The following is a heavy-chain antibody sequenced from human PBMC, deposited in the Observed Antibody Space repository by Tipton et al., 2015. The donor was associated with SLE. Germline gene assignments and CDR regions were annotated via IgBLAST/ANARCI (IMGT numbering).Heavy chain of an antibody. CDR1: GGTLGSYI. V-gene: IGHV1-69*06. CDR3: ARVGSSGYYDS. D-gene: IGHD3-22*01. CDR2: ILPMFDTG. J-gene: IGHJ5*01. Sequence: QSGPEVKKPGSSVKVSCKASGGTLGSYIINWVRQAPGLGLEWLGGILPMFDTGNYAQKFQGRVTITADRSTSTAYMELSSLRSDDTAVYFCARVGSSGYYDSWGQGTLVTVSS.